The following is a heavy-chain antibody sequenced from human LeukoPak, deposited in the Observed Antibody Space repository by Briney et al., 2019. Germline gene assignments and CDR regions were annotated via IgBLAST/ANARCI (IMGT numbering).Heavy chain of an antibody. Sequence: SETLSLTCTVSGGPISSYYWSWIRQPPGKGLEWIGSIYHSGSTYYNPSLKSRVTISVDTSKNQFSLKLSSVTAADTAVYYCARDRGAHLTDYWGQGTLVTVSS. J-gene: IGHJ4*02. CDR3: ARDRGAHLTDY. CDR2: IYHSGST. V-gene: IGHV4-38-2*02. CDR1: GGPISSYY. D-gene: IGHD2-15*01.